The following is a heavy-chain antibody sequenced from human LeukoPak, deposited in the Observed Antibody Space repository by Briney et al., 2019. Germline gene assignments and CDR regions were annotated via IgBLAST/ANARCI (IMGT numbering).Heavy chain of an antibody. CDR3: ARALLGLGELTPFDY. J-gene: IGHJ4*02. CDR2: ISAYNGNT. Sequence: ASVKVPCKASGYTFTSYGISWVRQAPGQGLEWMGWISAYNGNTNYAQKLQGRVTMTTDTSTSTAYMELRSLRSDDTAVYYCARALLGLGELTPFDYWGQGTLVTVSS. D-gene: IGHD3-10*01. V-gene: IGHV1-18*04. CDR1: GYTFTSYG.